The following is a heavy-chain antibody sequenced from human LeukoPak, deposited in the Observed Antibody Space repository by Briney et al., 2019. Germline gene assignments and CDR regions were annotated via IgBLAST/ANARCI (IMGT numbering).Heavy chain of an antibody. Sequence: GGSLRLSCAASGFTFSDYYMSWIRQAPGKGLEWVSYISSSGSTTYYADSVKGRFTISRDNSKNTLYLQMNSLRAEDTAVYYCAKLPREYCSSTSCPNWFDPWGQGTLVTVSS. J-gene: IGHJ5*02. CDR3: AKLPREYCSSTSCPNWFDP. CDR2: ISSSGSTT. CDR1: GFTFSDYY. V-gene: IGHV3-11*01. D-gene: IGHD2-2*01.